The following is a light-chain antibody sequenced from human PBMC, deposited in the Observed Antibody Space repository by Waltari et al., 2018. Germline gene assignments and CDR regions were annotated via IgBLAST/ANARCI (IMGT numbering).Light chain of an antibody. CDR2: ANT. Sequence: QSVLTQPPSVSGAPGQRVTVSCPGSTSNTGAGDGVQWYQQVPGRAPKLVIYANTYRPSGVPDRFSATKSGSSASLAITGLQAEDEADYYCQSYDKILSAWVFGGGTKLTVL. CDR1: TSNTGAGDG. V-gene: IGLV1-40*01. CDR3: QSYDKILSAWV. J-gene: IGLJ3*02.